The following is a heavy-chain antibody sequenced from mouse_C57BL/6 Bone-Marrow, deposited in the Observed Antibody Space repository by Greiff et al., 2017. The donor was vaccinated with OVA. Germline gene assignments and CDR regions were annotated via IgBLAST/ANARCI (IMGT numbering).Heavy chain of an antibody. CDR3: ARPDYYGSSLYWYFDV. V-gene: IGHV5-17*01. D-gene: IGHD1-1*01. Sequence: DVKLVESGGGLVKPGGSLKLSCAASGFTFSDYGMHWVRQAPEKGLEWVAYISSGSSTIYYADTVKGRFTISRDNAKNTLFLQMTSLRSEDTAMYYCARPDYYGSSLYWYFDVWGTGTTVTVSS. J-gene: IGHJ1*03. CDR1: GFTFSDYG. CDR2: ISSGSSTI.